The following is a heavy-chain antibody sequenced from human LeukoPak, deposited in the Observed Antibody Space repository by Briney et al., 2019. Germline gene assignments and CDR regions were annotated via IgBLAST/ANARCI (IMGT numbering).Heavy chain of an antibody. Sequence: GASLRLSCAASGFTFDDYAMHWVRQAPGKGLEWVSGISWNSGSIGYADSVKGRFTISRDNAKNSLYLQMNSLRAEDTALYYCAKDNRGYSYGDAFDIWGQGTMVTVSS. CDR3: AKDNRGYSYGDAFDI. J-gene: IGHJ3*02. CDR2: ISWNSGSI. CDR1: GFTFDDYA. V-gene: IGHV3-9*01. D-gene: IGHD5-18*01.